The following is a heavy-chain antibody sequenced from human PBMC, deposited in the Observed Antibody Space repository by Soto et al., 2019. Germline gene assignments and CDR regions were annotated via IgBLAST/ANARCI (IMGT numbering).Heavy chain of an antibody. CDR1: AGSISDDTYY. CDR3: ARLHCYSPNCVPIDP. CDR2: IYYSGTS. J-gene: IGHJ5*02. D-gene: IGHD1-26*01. V-gene: IGHV4-39*01. Sequence: QLQLQESGPGLVKPSEILSLTCTVSAGSISDDTYYWGWIRQPPGKVLEWIGSIYYSGTSSYNPSLKSRVTMSVDTSKKQLSLRMTSVTAADTAVSYCARLHCYSPNCVPIDPWGQGTLVIVS.